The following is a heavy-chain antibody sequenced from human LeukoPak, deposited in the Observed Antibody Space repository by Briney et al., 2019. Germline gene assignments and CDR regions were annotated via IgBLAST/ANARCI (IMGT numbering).Heavy chain of an antibody. J-gene: IGHJ4*02. V-gene: IGHV4-34*01. D-gene: IGHD4-17*01. CDR1: GGSFSGYY. CDR3: ARRATVTTRFDY. Sequence: SETLSLTCAVYGGSFSGYYWSWIRQPPGKGLEWLGEINHSGSTNYNPSLKSRVTISVDTSKNQFSLKLSSVTAADTAVYYCARRATVTTRFDYWGQGTLVTVSS. CDR2: INHSGST.